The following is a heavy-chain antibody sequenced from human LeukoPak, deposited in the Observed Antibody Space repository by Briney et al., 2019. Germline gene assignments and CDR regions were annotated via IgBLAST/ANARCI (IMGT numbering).Heavy chain of an antibody. J-gene: IGHJ4*02. CDR3: ASYGSGSYYKWVGYFDY. Sequence: SVKVSCKASGGTFSSYAISWVRQAPGQGLEWMGGIIPIFGTANYAQKFQGRVTITTDESTSTAYMELSSLRSEDTAVYYCASYGSGSYYKWVGYFDYWGQGTLVTVSS. V-gene: IGHV1-69*05. D-gene: IGHD3-10*01. CDR2: IIPIFGTA. CDR1: GGTFSSYA.